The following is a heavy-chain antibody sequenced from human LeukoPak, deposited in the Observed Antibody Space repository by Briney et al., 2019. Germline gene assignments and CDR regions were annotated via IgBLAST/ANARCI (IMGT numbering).Heavy chain of an antibody. Sequence: SETLSLTCTVSGGSISSYYWSWIRQPSGKGLEWIGYIYYSGSTNYNPSLKSRVTISVDTSKNQFSLKLSSVTAADTAVYYCASYGSGSYKYWGQGTLVTVSS. D-gene: IGHD3-10*01. CDR3: ASYGSGSYKY. V-gene: IGHV4-59*01. CDR2: IYYSGST. J-gene: IGHJ4*02. CDR1: GGSISSYY.